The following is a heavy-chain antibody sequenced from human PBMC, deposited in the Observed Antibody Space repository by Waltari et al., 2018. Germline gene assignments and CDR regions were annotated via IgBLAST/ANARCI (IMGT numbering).Heavy chain of an antibody. J-gene: IGHJ6*02. D-gene: IGHD3-3*01. CDR1: GCTVSSQH. Sequence: EVQLVESGVGVIQPGGSLRLSCAASGCTVSSQHMSWVPQAPGKGLEWVSVIYSGGSTYYADSVKGRFTISRDNSKNTLYLQMNSLRAEDTAVYYCATPTFGSGERYGMDVWGQGTTVTVSS. CDR3: ATPTFGSGERYGMDV. V-gene: IGHV3-53*01. CDR2: IYSGGST.